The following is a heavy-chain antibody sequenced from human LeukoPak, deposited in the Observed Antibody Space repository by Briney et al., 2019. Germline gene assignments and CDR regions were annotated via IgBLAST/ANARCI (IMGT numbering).Heavy chain of an antibody. CDR1: GDSFTSHW. Sequence: GESLTISCKVSGDSFTSHWISRVRQMPGKGLEWMGRIDPSDSYTNYSPSFQGHVTISADKSISTTYLQWSSLKASDTAMYYCARRGYSYGPNDCWGQGTLVTVSS. CDR3: ARRGYSYGPNDC. V-gene: IGHV5-10-1*01. J-gene: IGHJ4*02. CDR2: IDPSDSYT. D-gene: IGHD5-18*01.